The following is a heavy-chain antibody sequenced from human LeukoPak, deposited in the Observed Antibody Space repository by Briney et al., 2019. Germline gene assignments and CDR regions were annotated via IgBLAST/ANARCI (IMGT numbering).Heavy chain of an antibody. CDR2: ISSSSRYI. Sequence: GGSLRLSCTASGFTFSSYSMNWVRQAPGKGLEWVSSISSSSRYIYYADSEKGRFTVSRDNGKNSLYLQMNSLRAEDTAVYYCPRDLTTSSTAYLHHWGQGTLVTVSS. D-gene: IGHD6-6*01. CDR3: PRDLTTSSTAYLHH. CDR1: GFTFSSYS. J-gene: IGHJ1*01. V-gene: IGHV3-21*01.